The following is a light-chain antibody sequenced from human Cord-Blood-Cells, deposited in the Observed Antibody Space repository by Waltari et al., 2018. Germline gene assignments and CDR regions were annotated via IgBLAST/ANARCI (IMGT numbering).Light chain of an antibody. CDR3: CSYAGSSTFKV. CDR1: SSDVGRYNH. V-gene: IGLV2-23*03. Sequence: QSALTQPASVSGSPGQSITISCTGNSSDVGRYNHVTWYQKHPDKAPNLMIYYGRKWPYWVLKRFSGSKSGNTASLTSSGRQAEDEAYYYCCSYAGSSTFKVFGGGTKLTVL. J-gene: IGLJ3*02. CDR2: YGR.